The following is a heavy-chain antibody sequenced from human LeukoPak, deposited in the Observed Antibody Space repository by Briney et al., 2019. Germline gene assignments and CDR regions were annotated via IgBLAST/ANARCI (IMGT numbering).Heavy chain of an antibody. D-gene: IGHD3-22*01. CDR3: AREDYDSSGYPFDY. CDR2: IYSGGST. V-gene: IGHV3-53*04. Sequence: GASVKVSCKASGFTFSSYGMHWVRQAPGKGLEWVSVIYSGGSTYYADSVKGRFTISRHNSKNTLYLQMNSLRAEDTAVYYCAREDYDSSGYPFDYWGQGTLVTVSS. CDR1: GFTFSSYG. J-gene: IGHJ4*02.